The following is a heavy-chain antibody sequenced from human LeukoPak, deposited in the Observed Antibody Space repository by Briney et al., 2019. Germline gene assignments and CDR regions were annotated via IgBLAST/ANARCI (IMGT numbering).Heavy chain of an antibody. CDR1: GFTVSGTH. CDR3: AKDEATSGGGLAS. J-gene: IGHJ4*02. Sequence: GGSLRLSCAASGFTVSGTHMSWVRQAPGKGLEWVSAMYTGGTTYYADSVQGRFTISRDNSQNTLYLQMNSLRAEDTAVYYCAKDEATSGGGLASWGQGTLVTVSS. D-gene: IGHD3-16*01. V-gene: IGHV3-53*01. CDR2: MYTGGTT.